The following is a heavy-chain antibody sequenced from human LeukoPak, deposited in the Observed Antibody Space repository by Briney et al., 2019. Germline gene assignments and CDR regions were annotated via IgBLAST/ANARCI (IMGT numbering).Heavy chain of an antibody. CDR3: AKVDSSGWYFGYYYYMDV. D-gene: IGHD6-19*01. CDR2: IWYDGSNK. J-gene: IGHJ6*03. Sequence: GGSLRLSCAASGFTFSSYGMHWVRQAPGEGLEWVAVIWYDGSNKYYADSVKGRFTISRDNSKNTLYLQVNSLRAEDTAVYYCAKVDSSGWYFGYYYYMDVWGKGTTVTVSS. V-gene: IGHV3-33*06. CDR1: GFTFSSYG.